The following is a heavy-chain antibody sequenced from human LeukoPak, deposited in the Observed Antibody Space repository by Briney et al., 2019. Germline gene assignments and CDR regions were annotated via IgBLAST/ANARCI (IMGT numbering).Heavy chain of an antibody. CDR3: ARPSTGYTYAFDI. Sequence: PGGSLRLSCAASGFTVSSNYMSWVRQAPGKGLEWVSIIYSGGSTFYADSVKGRFTISRDNSKNTLYVQMNSLRAEDTAVYYCARPSTGYTYAFDIWGQGTMVTVSS. CDR2: IYSGGST. V-gene: IGHV3-53*05. D-gene: IGHD3-22*01. CDR1: GFTVSSNY. J-gene: IGHJ3*02.